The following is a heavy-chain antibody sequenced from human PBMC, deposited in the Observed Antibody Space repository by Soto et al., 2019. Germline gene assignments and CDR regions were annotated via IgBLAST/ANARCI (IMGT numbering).Heavy chain of an antibody. CDR3: ARTKANKWFDP. J-gene: IGHJ5*02. D-gene: IGHD1-26*01. Sequence: PAGSLTLSCAASGVTFINDCNSWGRQAPGKGLECVANIKQDEGEKYYVDSVKGRLTISRDNAKHSLYLQMNSHRAVYTAVYYCARTKANKWFDPWGQGTLVTVSS. CDR2: IKQDEGEK. CDR1: GVTFINDC. V-gene: IGHV3-7*03.